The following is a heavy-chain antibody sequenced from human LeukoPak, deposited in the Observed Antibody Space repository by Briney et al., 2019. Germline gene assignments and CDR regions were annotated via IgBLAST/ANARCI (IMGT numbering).Heavy chain of an antibody. CDR1: GYTFTGYY. J-gene: IGHJ4*02. Sequence: ASVKVSCKASGYTFTGYYMHWVRQAPGQGLEWMGRINPNSGGTNYAQKFQGRVTMTRDTSISTAYMELSRLRSDDTAVYYCARGYYDSSGYNINLYWGQGTLVTVSS. V-gene: IGHV1-2*06. CDR2: INPNSGGT. D-gene: IGHD3-22*01. CDR3: ARGYYDSSGYNINLY.